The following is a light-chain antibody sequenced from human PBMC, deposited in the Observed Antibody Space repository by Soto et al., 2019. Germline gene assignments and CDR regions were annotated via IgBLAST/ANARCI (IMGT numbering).Light chain of an antibody. Sequence: DIVMTQSPDSLAVSLGERATINCKSSQSVLYSSNNKNYLAWYQQKPGQPPKLLIYWASARESGVPDRFSGSGSGTDFTLTISRLQAEDVAVYYCQQYTSSPFTFGHGTKVKIK. J-gene: IGKJ3*01. CDR3: QQYTSSPFT. CDR1: QSVLYSSNNKNY. V-gene: IGKV4-1*01. CDR2: WAS.